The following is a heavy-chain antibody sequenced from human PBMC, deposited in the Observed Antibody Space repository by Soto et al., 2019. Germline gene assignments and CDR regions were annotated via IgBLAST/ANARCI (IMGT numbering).Heavy chain of an antibody. CDR2: IYYSGSA. Sequence: SETLSLTCTVSGGSISSGDYYWSWIRQPPGKGLEWIGYIYYSGSAYYSPSLKSRVTISVDTSKNQFSLKLSSVTAADTAVYYCARATADNWFDPWGQGTLVTVSS. J-gene: IGHJ5*02. V-gene: IGHV4-30-4*01. D-gene: IGHD2-21*02. CDR1: GGSISSGDYY. CDR3: ARATADNWFDP.